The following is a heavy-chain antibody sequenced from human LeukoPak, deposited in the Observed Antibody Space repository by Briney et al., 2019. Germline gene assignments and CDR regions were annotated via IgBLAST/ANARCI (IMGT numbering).Heavy chain of an antibody. D-gene: IGHD4-23*01. V-gene: IGHV4-31*02. CDR3: AREAYGGNSIYYYYYGMDV. Sequence: WVRQAPGKGLEWIGYIYYSGSTYYNPSLKSRVTISVDTSKNQFSLKLSSVTAADTAVYYCAREAYGGNSIYYYYYGMDVWGQGTTVTVSS. CDR2: IYYSGST. J-gene: IGHJ6*02.